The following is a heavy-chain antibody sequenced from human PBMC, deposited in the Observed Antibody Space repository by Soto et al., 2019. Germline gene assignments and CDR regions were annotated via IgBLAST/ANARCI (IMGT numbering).Heavy chain of an antibody. D-gene: IGHD2-15*01. CDR2: IYYSRSTT. Sequence: PSETLSLTCRVSGVSISNYYWSWIRQPPGKGLEWIGYIYYSRSTTDYSPSLKGRVTISVDTSKNQFSLKLSSVTAADTAVYYCARAWKTVLIVGVYYFDYWGQGTQVTVSS. J-gene: IGHJ4*02. CDR1: GVSISNYY. V-gene: IGHV4-59*12. CDR3: ARAWKTVLIVGVYYFDY.